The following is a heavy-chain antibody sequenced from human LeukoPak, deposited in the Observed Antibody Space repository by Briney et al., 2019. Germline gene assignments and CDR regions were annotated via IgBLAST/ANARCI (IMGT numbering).Heavy chain of an antibody. D-gene: IGHD6-19*01. J-gene: IGHJ4*02. CDR2: ISSSGILI. CDR1: GFTFSNYE. CDR3: AKVGGSGWHFDH. Sequence: PGGSPRLSCAASGFTFSNYEMNWVRQAPGKGLEWVSFISSSGILIYYADSVKGRFTISRDNGKNSLFLQMDSLRVEDTAVYYCAKVGGSGWHFDHWGQGTLVTVSS. V-gene: IGHV3-48*03.